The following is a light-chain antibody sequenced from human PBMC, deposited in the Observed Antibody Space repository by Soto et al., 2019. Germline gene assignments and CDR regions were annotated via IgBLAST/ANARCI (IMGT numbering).Light chain of an antibody. Sequence: DLQMTQSPSSLSASVGDSVTIXXRASQTISSRLSWYQQKPGKAPKLXICAASNLQSGVPSRFSGSGAGTDFALTISSLQPEDFASYFCQQTSTMPVTFGQGTRLEIK. J-gene: IGKJ5*01. CDR1: QTISSR. V-gene: IGKV1-39*01. CDR2: AAS. CDR3: QQTSTMPVT.